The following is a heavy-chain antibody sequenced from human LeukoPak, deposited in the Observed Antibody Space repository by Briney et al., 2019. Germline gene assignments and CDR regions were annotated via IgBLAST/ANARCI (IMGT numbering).Heavy chain of an antibody. CDR3: ASLNRVTN. D-gene: IGHD5-18*01. V-gene: IGHV4-4*07. CDR2: VYTSGST. Sequence: SETLSLTCTVSGGSISRYYWSWIRQPAGKGLEWIGRVYTSGSTTYNPSLKSRVTMSIDTSKNQFSLKVSSVTAADTAVYYCASLNRVTNWGQGTLVTVSS. J-gene: IGHJ4*02. CDR1: GGSISRYY.